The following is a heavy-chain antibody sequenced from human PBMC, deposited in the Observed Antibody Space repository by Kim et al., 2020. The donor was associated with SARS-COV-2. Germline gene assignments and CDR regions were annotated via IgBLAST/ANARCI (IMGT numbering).Heavy chain of an antibody. CDR1: GGSISTYY. Sequence: SETLSLTCTVSGGSISTYYWSWIRQPPGKGLEWMGYIYYTGSTNVNPSLKGRVTMSLDTSKSQFSLNLRSVTAADTAVYYCARTSSRDWYNGRGHFDHWGQGTLVAVSS. CDR3: ARTSSRDWYNGRGHFDH. J-gene: IGHJ4*02. V-gene: IGHV4-59*01. D-gene: IGHD1-1*01. CDR2: IYYTGST.